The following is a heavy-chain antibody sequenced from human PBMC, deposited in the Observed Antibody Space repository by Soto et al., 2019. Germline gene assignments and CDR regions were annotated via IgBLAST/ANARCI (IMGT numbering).Heavy chain of an antibody. CDR2: IWYDGSNK. CDR3: ARDGGQDWNDVTDY. J-gene: IGHJ4*02. CDR1: GFTFSSYG. V-gene: IGHV3-33*01. D-gene: IGHD1-1*01. Sequence: QVQLVESGGGVVQPGRSLRLSCAASGFTFSSYGMHWVRQAPGKGLEWVAVIWYDGSNKYYADSVKGRFTISRDNSKNTLYLQMNSLRDEDTAVYYCARDGGQDWNDVTDYWGQGTLVTVSS.